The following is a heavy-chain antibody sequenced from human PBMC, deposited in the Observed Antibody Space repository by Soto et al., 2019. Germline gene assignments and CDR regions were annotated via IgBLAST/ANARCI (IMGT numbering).Heavy chain of an antibody. CDR3: ARGTPITMIVVVIPVFDI. D-gene: IGHD3-22*01. J-gene: IGHJ3*02. CDR2: INHSGST. V-gene: IGHV4-34*01. Sequence: PSETLSLTCAVYGGSFSGYYRSWIRQPPGKGLEWIGEINHSGSTNYNPSLKSRVTISVDTSKNQFSLKLSSVTAADTAVYYCARGTPITMIVVVIPVFDIWGQGTMVTVSS. CDR1: GGSFSGYY.